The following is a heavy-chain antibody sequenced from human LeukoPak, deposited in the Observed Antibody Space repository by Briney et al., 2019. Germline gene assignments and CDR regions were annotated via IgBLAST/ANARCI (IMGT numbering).Heavy chain of an antibody. CDR1: GFTFSSYA. CDR3: AREANDYGDYTLQN. J-gene: IGHJ4*02. D-gene: IGHD4-17*01. Sequence: GRSLRLSCAASGFTFSSYAMHWVRQAPGKGLEWVAVIWYDGSNKYYADSVKGRFTISRDNSKNTLYLQMNSLRAEDTAVYYCAREANDYGDYTLQNWGQGTLVTVSS. CDR2: IWYDGSNK. V-gene: IGHV3-33*08.